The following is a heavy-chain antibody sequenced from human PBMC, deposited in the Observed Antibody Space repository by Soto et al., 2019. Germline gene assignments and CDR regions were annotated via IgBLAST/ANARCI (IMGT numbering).Heavy chain of an antibody. D-gene: IGHD3-22*01. CDR1: GGSFSNDY. CDR3: ARDRYFYDSRGYYRTLDS. CDR2: IFHSGIT. Sequence: SETLSLTCTVSGGSFSNDYWTWIRQSPGKGLEWIGYIFHSGITDYNPSLQSRVTISIDTSRNHFSLNLTSVTAADTAVYYCARDRYFYDSRGYYRTLDSWGQGTLV. J-gene: IGHJ4*02. V-gene: IGHV4-59*01.